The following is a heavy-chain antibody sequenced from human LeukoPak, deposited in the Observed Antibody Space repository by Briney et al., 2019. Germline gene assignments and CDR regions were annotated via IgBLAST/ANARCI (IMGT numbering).Heavy chain of an antibody. J-gene: IGHJ5*02. Sequence: SETLSLTCTVPGGSINNYYWSWIRQSPGKGLEWIRYIHYTGSTNYNPSLKTRVTISIDTSNNQFSLKLSSVTAADTAVYYCASDTRPLITIFGVVSSWFDPWDQGTLVTVSS. CDR3: ASDTRPLITIFGVVSSWFDP. CDR2: IHYTGST. CDR1: GGSINNYY. V-gene: IGHV4-59*08. D-gene: IGHD3-3*01.